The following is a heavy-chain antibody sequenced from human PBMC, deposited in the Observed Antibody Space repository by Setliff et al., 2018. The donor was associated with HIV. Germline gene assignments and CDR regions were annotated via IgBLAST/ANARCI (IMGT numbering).Heavy chain of an antibody. D-gene: IGHD2-21*02. CDR2: IYYSGST. V-gene: IGHV4-59*02. Sequence: SETLSLTCNVSSGSVNNYWWTWIRQPPGKGLEWIGYIYYSGSTYYHPSLKSRVTISVDSSKNQFSLMLSSVTAADTAVHYCARHDCGGDCSINWFDPWGQGTLVTVSS. CDR3: ARHDCGGDCSINWFDP. J-gene: IGHJ5*02. CDR1: SGSVNNYW.